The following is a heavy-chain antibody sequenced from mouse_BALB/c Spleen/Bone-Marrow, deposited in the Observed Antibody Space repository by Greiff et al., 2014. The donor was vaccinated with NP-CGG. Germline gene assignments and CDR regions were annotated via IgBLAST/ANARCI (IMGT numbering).Heavy chain of an antibody. CDR3: ARVYLWYFDV. D-gene: IGHD2-3*01. Sequence: QGQLKGSRPGLGAPPQSPFITCTISGVLFNSYWVNWGCQPPGKGLEWLGVIWAGGSTNYNSALMSRLSISKDNSKSQVFLKMNSLQTDDTAMYYCARVYLWYFDVWGAGTTVTVSS. CDR2: IWAGGST. CDR1: GVLFNSYW. V-gene: IGHV2-9*02. J-gene: IGHJ1*01.